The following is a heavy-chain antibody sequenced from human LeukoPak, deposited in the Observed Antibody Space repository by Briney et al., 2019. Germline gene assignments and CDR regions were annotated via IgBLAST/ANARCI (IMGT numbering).Heavy chain of an antibody. CDR2: IWGPDDKT. CDR1: GFTFSNYW. Sequence: GGSLRLSCAASGFTFSNYWMSWVRQAPGKGLELVSGIWGPDDKTVYGDAVKGRFTISRDNSKNTLYLQMNSLRADDTAVYYCAKTQGYYDAWGQGALVTVSS. V-gene: IGHV3-23*01. D-gene: IGHD2-15*01. J-gene: IGHJ5*02. CDR3: AKTQGYYDA.